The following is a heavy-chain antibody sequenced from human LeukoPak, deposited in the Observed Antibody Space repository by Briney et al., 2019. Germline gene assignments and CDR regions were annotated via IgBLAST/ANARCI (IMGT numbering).Heavy chain of an antibody. CDR1: GFTFSSYS. J-gene: IGHJ4*02. D-gene: IGHD2-2*01. V-gene: IGHV3-21*01. CDR3: ARVLCSSPSCYYRREYNWNYGCDY. CDR2: ISSSSSYI. Sequence: GGSLRLSCAASGFTFSSYSMNWVRQAPGKGREWVSSISSSSSYIYYADSVKGRFTISRDNAKNSLYLQMNSLSAEDTAVYYCARVLCSSPSCYYRREYNWNYGCDYWGQGTLVTVSS.